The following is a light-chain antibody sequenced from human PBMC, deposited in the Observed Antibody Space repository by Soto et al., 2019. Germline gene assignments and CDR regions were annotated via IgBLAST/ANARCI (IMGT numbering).Light chain of an antibody. CDR3: LQDFSYPRT. J-gene: IGKJ1*01. CDR1: QGIGTE. V-gene: IGKV1-6*02. Sequence: AIQMTQSPSSLSASVGDRVTITCRASQGIGTELGWYQLKPGKAPKLLVYGASTLQSGVLPRFSGSGSGTDFTLTISSLQPDDFATYYCLQDFSYPRTFAQGTKVEIK. CDR2: GAS.